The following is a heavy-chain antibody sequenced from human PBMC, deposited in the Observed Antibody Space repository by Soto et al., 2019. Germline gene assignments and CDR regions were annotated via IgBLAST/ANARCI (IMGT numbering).Heavy chain of an antibody. D-gene: IGHD6-19*01. J-gene: IGHJ6*02. Sequence: PGESLKISCKGSGYSFTSYWISWVRQMPGKGLEWMGRIDPSDSYTNYSPSFQGHVTISADKSISTAYLQWSSLKASDTAMYYCVRNGKGIAVAGTSYYYYGMDVWGQGTTVTVS. CDR3: VRNGKGIAVAGTSYYYYGMDV. CDR2: IDPSDSYT. V-gene: IGHV5-10-1*01. CDR1: GYSFTSYW.